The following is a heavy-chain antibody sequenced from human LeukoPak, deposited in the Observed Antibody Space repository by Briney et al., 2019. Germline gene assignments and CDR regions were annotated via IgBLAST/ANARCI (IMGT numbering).Heavy chain of an antibody. CDR1: GDSISRSDW. V-gene: IGHV4-4*02. J-gene: IGHJ3*02. CDR3: ARALGDIAAAGNDAFDI. Sequence: ASETLSLTCAVSGDSISRSDWWTWVRQPPGKGLEWIGEIYHSGTTNYNPSLKSRVTISVDKSKNQFSLHLSSVTAADTAVYYCARALGDIAAAGNDAFDIWGQGTMVTVSS. CDR2: IYHSGTT. D-gene: IGHD6-13*01.